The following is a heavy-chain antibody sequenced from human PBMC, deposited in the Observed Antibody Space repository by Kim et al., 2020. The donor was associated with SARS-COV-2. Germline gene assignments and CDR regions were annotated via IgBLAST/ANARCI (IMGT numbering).Heavy chain of an antibody. V-gene: IGHV1-2*02. J-gene: IGHJ4*02. CDR3: ARVANLELRSPPFDY. Sequence: QKFQGRVTMTRDTSISTAYMELSRLRSDDTAVYYCARVANLELRSPPFDYWGQGTLVTVSS. D-gene: IGHD1-7*01.